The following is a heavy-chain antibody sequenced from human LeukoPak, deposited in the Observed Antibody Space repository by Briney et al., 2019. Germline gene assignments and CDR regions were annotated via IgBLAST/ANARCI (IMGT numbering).Heavy chain of an antibody. J-gene: IGHJ3*02. D-gene: IGHD3-10*01. Sequence: GGSLRLSCAASGFTFSSYAMSWVRQAPGKGLEWVSAISGSGGSTYYADSVKGRFTISRDNSKNTLYLQMNSLRAEDTAVYYCAKGLLWFGELYADHDAFDIWGQGTMVTVSS. CDR3: AKGLLWFGELYADHDAFDI. V-gene: IGHV3-23*01. CDR2: ISGSGGST. CDR1: GFTFSSYA.